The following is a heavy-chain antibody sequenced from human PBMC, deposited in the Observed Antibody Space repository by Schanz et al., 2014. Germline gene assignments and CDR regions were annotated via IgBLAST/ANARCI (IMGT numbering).Heavy chain of an antibody. Sequence: EARLVDSGGGLVQSGRSLRLSCAASGFTFDDFATHWVRQGPGKGLEWVSGISGNSGNIGYADSVKGRFTISRDNAKNFLYLQMNSLRPEDTAFYYCAKGQITGTTGYFDGWGQGTLVTVSS. CDR2: ISGNSGNI. CDR1: GFTFDDFA. CDR3: AKGQITGTTGYFDG. J-gene: IGHJ4*02. V-gene: IGHV3-9*01. D-gene: IGHD1-20*01.